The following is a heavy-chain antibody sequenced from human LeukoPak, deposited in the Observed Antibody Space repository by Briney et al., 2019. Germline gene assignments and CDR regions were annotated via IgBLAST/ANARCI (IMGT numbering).Heavy chain of an antibody. J-gene: IGHJ4*02. D-gene: IGHD2-2*02. CDR3: ARGSGDCSSTSCYMLDY. CDR1: GYTFTSCD. Sequence: ASVKVSCKASGYTFTSCDINWVRQATGQGLEWMGWMNPNSGNTGYAQKFQGRVTMTRNTSISTAYMELSSLRSEDTAVYYCARGSGDCSSTSCYMLDYWGQGTLVTVSS. V-gene: IGHV1-8*01. CDR2: MNPNSGNT.